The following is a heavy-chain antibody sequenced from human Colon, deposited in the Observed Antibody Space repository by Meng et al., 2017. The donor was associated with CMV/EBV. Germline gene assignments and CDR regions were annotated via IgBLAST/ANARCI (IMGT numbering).Heavy chain of an antibody. J-gene: IGHJ4*02. V-gene: IGHV4-4*07. CDR1: GDSISGYY. D-gene: IGHD3-10*01. CDR2: ISSSGTT. CDR3: ARAAARGVPIDF. Sequence: VQLQESGPGLVRPSEPLSLTCTVSGDSISGYYWTWIRRPAGKGLEWLGRISSSGTTDDNPSLKSRVTMSVDTSKNQLSLKLTSVTAADTAVYYCARAAARGVPIDFWGQGTLVTVAS.